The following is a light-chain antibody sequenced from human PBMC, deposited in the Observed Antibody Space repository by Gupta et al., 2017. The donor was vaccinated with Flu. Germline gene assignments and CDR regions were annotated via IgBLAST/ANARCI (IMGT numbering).Light chain of an antibody. J-gene: IGKJ2*01. CDR3: QQYGSSPGYT. CDR2: GAA. CDR1: QNVSSSY. Sequence: RACLSCRASQNVSSSYLAGYQQKPGQAPRLLIYGAASRATGIPDRFSGSGSGTDFTLTISRLEPEDVAVYYCQQYGSSPGYTFGQGTKLEIK. V-gene: IGKV3-20*01.